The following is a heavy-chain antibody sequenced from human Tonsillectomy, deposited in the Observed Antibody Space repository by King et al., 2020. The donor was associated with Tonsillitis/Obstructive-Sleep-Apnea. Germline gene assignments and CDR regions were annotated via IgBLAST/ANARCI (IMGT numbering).Heavy chain of an antibody. Sequence: QLVQSGAEVKKPGSSVKVSCKASGGTFSNYAISWVRQAPGQGLEWMGRIIPILGIANYAQKFQGRVTITADKSTSTAYMELSSLRSEDTAVYYCARFYDSSGYYHSTWGQGTLVTVSS. V-gene: IGHV1-69*09. J-gene: IGHJ5*02. CDR2: IIPILGIA. D-gene: IGHD3-22*01. CDR3: ARFYDSSGYYHST. CDR1: GGTFSNYA.